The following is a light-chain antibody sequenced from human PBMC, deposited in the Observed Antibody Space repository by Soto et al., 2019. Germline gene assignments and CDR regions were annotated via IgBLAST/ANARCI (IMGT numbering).Light chain of an antibody. V-gene: IGLV1-40*01. CDR3: QSYDSSLSGPYV. J-gene: IGLJ1*01. CDR2: TNN. CDR1: SSNIGAGYD. Sequence: QSVLTQPPSVSGAPRQRVTISCTGSSSNIGAGYDVHWYQHLPGTAPKLLFDTNNNRPSGVPDRFSASKSGTSASLAINGLQAEDEADYYCQSYDSSLSGPYVFGTGTKVTVL.